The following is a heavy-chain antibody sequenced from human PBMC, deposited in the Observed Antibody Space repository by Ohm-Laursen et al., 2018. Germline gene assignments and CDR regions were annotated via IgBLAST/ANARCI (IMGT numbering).Heavy chain of an antibody. J-gene: IGHJ6*02. Sequence: SLRLSCAASGFTFSDYYMTWIRQAAGKGLEWVSYISSSGHAIYYADSVKGRFTISRDNAKKSLHLQMNSLRAEDTAIYYCARVGTGMDVWGQGTTVTVSS. CDR3: ARVGTGMDV. D-gene: IGHD3-10*01. CDR2: ISSSGHAI. CDR1: GFTFSDYY. V-gene: IGHV3-11*01.